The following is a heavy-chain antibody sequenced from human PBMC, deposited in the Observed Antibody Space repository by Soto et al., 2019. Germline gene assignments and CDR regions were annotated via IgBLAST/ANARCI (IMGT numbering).Heavy chain of an antibody. D-gene: IGHD6-19*01. CDR2: LSKDSLSI. V-gene: IGHV3-9*01. CDR3: VKDALTAVAFYFDY. Sequence: SLRLSCVASGFQFDDYGMHWVRHTPGKGLEWIAGLSKDSLSISYGASMKGRFTISRDNAKNSLYLQLNSPRPEDTALYYCVKDALTAVAFYFDYWGRGALVTVSS. CDR1: GFQFDDYG. J-gene: IGHJ4*01.